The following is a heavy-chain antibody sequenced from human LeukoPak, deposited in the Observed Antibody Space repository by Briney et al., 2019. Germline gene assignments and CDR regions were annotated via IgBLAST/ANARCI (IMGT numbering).Heavy chain of an antibody. CDR3: ARLGGPAATLDY. J-gene: IGHJ4*02. CDR2: IYYSGST. D-gene: IGHD6-25*01. V-gene: IGHV4-59*01. Sequence: SETLSLTCTVSSGSISSYYWSWIRQPPGKGLEWIGYIYYSGSTNYNPSLKSRVTISVDTSKNQFSLKLSSVTAADTAVYYCARLGGPAATLDYWGQGTLVTVSS. CDR1: SGSISSYY.